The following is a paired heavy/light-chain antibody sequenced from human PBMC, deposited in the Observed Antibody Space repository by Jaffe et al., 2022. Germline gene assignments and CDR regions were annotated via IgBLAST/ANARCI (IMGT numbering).Light chain of an antibody. CDR2: KIS. J-gene: IGKJ2*01. V-gene: IGKV2-24*01. Sequence: DIVMTQTPLSSPVTLGQPASISCRSSQSLVHSDGNTYLSWLQQRPGQPPRLLIYKISNRFSGVPDRFSGSGAGTDFTLKISRVEAEDVGVYYCMQATQLYTFGQGTKLEIK. CDR3: MQATQLYT. CDR1: QSLVHSDGNTY.
Heavy chain of an antibody. D-gene: IGHD3-10*01. CDR3: AKGRWGGSYYYGSGSRSDFDY. CDR2: IRYDGSNK. J-gene: IGHJ4*02. CDR1: GFTFSSYG. V-gene: IGHV3-30*02. Sequence: QVQLVESGGGVVQPGGSLRLSCAASGFTFSSYGMHWVRQAPGKGLEWVAFIRYDGSNKYYADSVKGRFTISRDNSKNTLYLQMNSLRAEDTAVYYCAKGRWGGSYYYGSGSRSDFDYWGQGTLVTVSS.